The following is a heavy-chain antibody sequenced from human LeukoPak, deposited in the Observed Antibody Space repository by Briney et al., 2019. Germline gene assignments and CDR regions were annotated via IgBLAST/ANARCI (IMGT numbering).Heavy chain of an antibody. D-gene: IGHD5-18*01. J-gene: IGHJ4*02. Sequence: GGSLRLSCAASGFTFRSSAMHWVRQAPGKGLEWVAVTSYDGRNKYYADSAKGRFTISRDNSKNTLYLQMNSLRPEDTAVYYCARDGYGLDTPMVSTNFDYWGQGTLVTVTS. V-gene: IGHV3-30*04. CDR2: TSYDGRNK. CDR3: ARDGYGLDTPMVSTNFDY. CDR1: GFTFRSSA.